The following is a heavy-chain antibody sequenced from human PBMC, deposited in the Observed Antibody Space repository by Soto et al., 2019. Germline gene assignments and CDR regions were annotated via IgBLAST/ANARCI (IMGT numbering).Heavy chain of an antibody. CDR2: ISYDGSNK. V-gene: IGHV3-30-3*01. D-gene: IGHD6-19*01. CDR1: GFTFSSYA. CDR3: ARQPLSSGWYYYYYGMDV. J-gene: IGHJ6*02. Sequence: QVQLVESGGGVVQPGRSLRLSCAASGFTFSSYAMHWVRQAPGKGLEWVAVISYDGSNKYYADSVKGRFTISRDNSKKPLYLQMNSLKAEDTAVYYCARQPLSSGWYYYYYGMDVWGQGTTVTVSS.